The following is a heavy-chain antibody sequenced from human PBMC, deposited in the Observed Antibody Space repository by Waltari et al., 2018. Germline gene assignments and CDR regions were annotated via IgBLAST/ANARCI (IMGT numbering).Heavy chain of an antibody. CDR2: IYYTGST. D-gene: IGHD5-18*01. V-gene: IGHV4-59*08. Sequence: QVQLQESGPGLVKPSETLSLTCNVAGSPITAYYWSWVRQHPGKGLEWIAYIYYTGSTSYNPSLKRRVTISVDTPKGQVSLKLNSGTAADTAVYFWARLRHSYDLVTLFDYWGQGALVTVSS. CDR1: GSPITAYY. J-gene: IGHJ4*02. CDR3: ARLRHSYDLVTLFDY.